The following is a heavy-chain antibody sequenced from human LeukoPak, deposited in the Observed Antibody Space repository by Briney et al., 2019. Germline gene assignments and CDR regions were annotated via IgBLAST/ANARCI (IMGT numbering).Heavy chain of an antibody. J-gene: IGHJ4*02. CDR3: ARQYSGDSRSPFFDY. D-gene: IGHD5-18*01. CDR2: VCYSGST. CDR1: GGSISSSSYC. Sequence: SETLSLTCTVSGGSISSSSYCWGWIRQPPGKGLEWIGSVCYSGSTYYNPSLKSRVTISVDTSKNQFSLKLSSVAAADTAVYYCARQYSGDSRSPFFDYWGQGTLVTVSS. V-gene: IGHV4-39*01.